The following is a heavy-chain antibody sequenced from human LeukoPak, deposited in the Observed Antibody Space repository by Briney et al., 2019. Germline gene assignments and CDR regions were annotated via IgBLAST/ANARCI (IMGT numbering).Heavy chain of an antibody. D-gene: IGHD1-26*01. CDR3: ARQEGATLVDY. Sequence: GGSLRLSCAASGFTFSSYSMNWVRQAPGKGLEWVSSISSSSSYIYYADSVKGRFTISRDNAKNSLYLQMNSLRAEDTAVYYCARQEGATLVDYWGQGTLVTVSS. CDR2: ISSSSSYI. J-gene: IGHJ4*02. CDR1: GFTFSSYS. V-gene: IGHV3-21*01.